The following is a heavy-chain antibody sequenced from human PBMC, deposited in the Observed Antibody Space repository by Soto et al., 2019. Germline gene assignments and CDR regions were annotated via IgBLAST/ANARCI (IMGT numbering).Heavy chain of an antibody. D-gene: IGHD5-18*01. Sequence: PGGSLRLSCVVSGFTFNTYWMTWIRQAPGKGLEWVANINEDGNKQNYADSVRGRFTISRDNSKNTLYLQMNSLRAEDTAVYYCANSEYSRYKNIDVWGQGTTVTVS. CDR2: INEDGNKQ. V-gene: IGHV3-7*01. CDR1: GFTFNTYW. CDR3: ANSEYSRYKNIDV. J-gene: IGHJ6*02.